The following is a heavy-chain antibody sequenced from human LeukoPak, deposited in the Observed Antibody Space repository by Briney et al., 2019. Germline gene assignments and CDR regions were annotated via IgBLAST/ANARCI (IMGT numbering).Heavy chain of an antibody. V-gene: IGHV1-69*04. J-gene: IGHJ4*02. Sequence: SVKVSCKASGGTFSSYAISWVRQAPGQGLEWMGRIIPILGIANYAQKFQGRVTITADKSTSTAYMELSSLRSEDTAVYYCARGGRDMAVAGPFDYWGQGTLVTVSS. CDR1: GGTFSSYA. D-gene: IGHD6-19*01. CDR2: IIPILGIA. CDR3: ARGGRDMAVAGPFDY.